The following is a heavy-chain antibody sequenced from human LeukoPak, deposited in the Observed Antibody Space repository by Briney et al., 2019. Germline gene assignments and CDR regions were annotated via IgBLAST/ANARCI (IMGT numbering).Heavy chain of an antibody. D-gene: IGHD6-19*01. CDR1: GFIFSSYV. Sequence: PGRSLILSCASSGFIFSSYVMHWVRPAPGKGLEWVGVISYVGSTKYYADSVKGRFTISRDNSKNTLYLQVNSLRPEDTAVYYCAKGFSGYNDGWYFDYWGQGTLVTVSS. CDR2: ISYVGSTK. J-gene: IGHJ4*02. V-gene: IGHV3-30*18. CDR3: AKGFSGYNDGWYFDY.